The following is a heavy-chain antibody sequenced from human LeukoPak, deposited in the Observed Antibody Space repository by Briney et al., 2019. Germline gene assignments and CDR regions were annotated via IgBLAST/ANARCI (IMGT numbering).Heavy chain of an antibody. CDR2: IRGSGFST. D-gene: IGHD1-26*01. CDR3: AKGYGWEASYYYYYMDV. Sequence: GGSLRLSCAASGFTFSNHGMSWVRQAPGKGLEWVSGIRGSGFSTDYADSVKGRFTIFRDNSRNTLYLQMNSLRTEDTAVYYCAKGYGWEASYYYYYMDVWGKGTTVTFSS. CDR1: GFTFSNHG. V-gene: IGHV3-23*01. J-gene: IGHJ6*03.